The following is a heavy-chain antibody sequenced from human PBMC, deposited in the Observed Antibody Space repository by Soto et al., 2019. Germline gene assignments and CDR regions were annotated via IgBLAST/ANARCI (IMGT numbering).Heavy chain of an antibody. J-gene: IGHJ6*02. Sequence: PGGSPRPFCGAFGFHFCSYDMKWVRQAPGEGSEGVSYISSSGSTIYYADSVKGRFTISRDDAKNSLYLQMNSLRAEDTTVYYCGRDAPIYCSSTSCYNRGMDVWGQGTAVTVSS. CDR1: GFHFCSYD. V-gene: IGHV3-48*03. D-gene: IGHD2-2*02. CDR3: GRDAPIYCSSTSCYNRGMDV. CDR2: ISSSGSTI.